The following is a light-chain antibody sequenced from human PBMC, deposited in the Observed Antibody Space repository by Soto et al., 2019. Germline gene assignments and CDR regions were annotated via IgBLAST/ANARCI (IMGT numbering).Light chain of an antibody. Sequence: QSALTQPPSASGSPGQSVTISCTGTSSDVGGYNYVSWYQQHPGKAPKLMIYEVSKRPSGVPDRFSGSKSGNTASLTVSGLQAEDEADYYCSSYAGSNNPHVVFGGGTQLT. J-gene: IGLJ2*01. V-gene: IGLV2-8*01. CDR1: SSDVGGYNY. CDR3: SSYAGSNNPHVV. CDR2: EVS.